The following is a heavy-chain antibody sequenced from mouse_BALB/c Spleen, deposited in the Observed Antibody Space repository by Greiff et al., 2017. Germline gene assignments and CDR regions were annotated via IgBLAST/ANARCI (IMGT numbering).Heavy chain of an antibody. CDR3: ARQNYGSSPLDY. J-gene: IGHJ4*01. V-gene: IGHV5-6-2*01. CDR2: INSNGGST. Sequence: EVKVVESGGGLVKLGGSLKLSCAASGFTFSSYYMSWVRQTPEKRLELVAAINSNGGSTYYPDTVKGRFTISRDNAKNTLYLQMSSLKSEDTALYYCARQNYGSSPLDYWGQGTSVTVSS. D-gene: IGHD1-1*01. CDR1: GFTFSSYY.